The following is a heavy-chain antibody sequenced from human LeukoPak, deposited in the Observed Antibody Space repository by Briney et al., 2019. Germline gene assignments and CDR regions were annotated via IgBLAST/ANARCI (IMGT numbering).Heavy chain of an antibody. D-gene: IGHD3-10*01. J-gene: IGHJ4*02. Sequence: GGSLRLSCTASGFTFSGSWMTWVRQTPGKGLEWVASINQDGTEKYYVDSVKGRFTISRDNAKNSLYLQMNSLRVEDTAVFYCAKVAKYYYGSETYYFFEHWGQGTPVTASS. CDR3: AKVAKYYYGSETYYFFEH. V-gene: IGHV3-7*01. CDR2: INQDGTEK. CDR1: GFTFSGSW.